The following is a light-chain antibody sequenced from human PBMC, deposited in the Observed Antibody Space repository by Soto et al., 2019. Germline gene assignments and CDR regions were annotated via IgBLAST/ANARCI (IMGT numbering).Light chain of an antibody. CDR2: AAS. CDR1: QSISSY. V-gene: IGKV1-39*01. CDR3: QQGYSFAFT. J-gene: IGKJ3*01. Sequence: DIQMTQSPSSLSASVGDRVTITCRASQSISSYLNWYQQKPGKAPKLLIYAASNLQSGVPSRFSGSGSGTDFNLTIRSLKPEDFATYFCQQGYSFAFTCGPGTKVDIK.